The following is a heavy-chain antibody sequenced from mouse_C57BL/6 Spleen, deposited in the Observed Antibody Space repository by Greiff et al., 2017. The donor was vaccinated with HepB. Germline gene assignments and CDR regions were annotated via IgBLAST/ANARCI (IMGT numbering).Heavy chain of an antibody. Sequence: DVMLVESGGGLVKPGGSLKLSCAASGFTFSSYAMSWVRQTPEKRLEWVATISDGGSYTYYPDNVKGRFTISRDNAKNNLYLQMSHLKSEDTAMYYCARWGLRQEAWFAYWGQGTLVTVSA. V-gene: IGHV5-4*03. D-gene: IGHD2-4*01. CDR3: ARWGLRQEAWFAY. CDR1: GFTFSSYA. CDR2: ISDGGSYT. J-gene: IGHJ3*01.